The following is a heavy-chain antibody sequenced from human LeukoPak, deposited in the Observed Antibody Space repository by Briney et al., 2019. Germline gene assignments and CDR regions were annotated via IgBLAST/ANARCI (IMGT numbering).Heavy chain of an antibody. D-gene: IGHD6-19*01. CDR3: ATSVYSSGWHPFFDY. V-gene: IGHV4-39*02. J-gene: IGHJ4*02. CDR2: IHYIGST. Sequence: SETLSLTCTVSGDSISNHNYFWGWIRQPPGNGLEWIGSIHYIGSTYFNLSLKSRVTVSVDTSKNHFSLKLSSVTAADTAVYYCATSVYSSGWHPFFDYWGQGAPVTVSS. CDR1: GDSISNHNYF.